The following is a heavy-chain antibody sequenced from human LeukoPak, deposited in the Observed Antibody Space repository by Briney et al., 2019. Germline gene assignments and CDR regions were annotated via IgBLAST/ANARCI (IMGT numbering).Heavy chain of an antibody. CDR2: IYHSGST. CDR3: GGVRGDDYYYMDV. V-gene: IGHV4-38-2*01. CDR1: GYSIRSGYY. D-gene: IGHD3-10*02. J-gene: IGHJ6*03. Sequence: PSETLSLTCAVSGYSIRSGYYWGWIRQPPGKGLEWIGRIYHSGSTYYNPSLKSRVTISVDTSKNQFSLKLSSVTAADTAVYYCGGVRGDDYYYMDVWGKGTTVTVSS.